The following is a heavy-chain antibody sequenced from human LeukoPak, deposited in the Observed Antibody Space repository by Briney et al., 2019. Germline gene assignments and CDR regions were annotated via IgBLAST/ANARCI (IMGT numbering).Heavy chain of an antibody. CDR2: ISGSGGST. Sequence: PGGSLRLSCAASGFTFSSYAMSWVRQAPGKGLEWVSAISGSGGSTYYADSVKGRFTISRDNSKNTLYLQMNSLRAEDTAVYYCAKVQPGIAVAGTPEAFDYWGQGTLVTVSS. CDR1: GFTFSSYA. CDR3: AKVQPGIAVAGTPEAFDY. V-gene: IGHV3-23*01. J-gene: IGHJ4*02. D-gene: IGHD6-19*01.